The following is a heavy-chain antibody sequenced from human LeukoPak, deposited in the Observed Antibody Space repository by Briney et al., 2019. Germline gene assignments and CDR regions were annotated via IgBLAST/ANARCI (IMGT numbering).Heavy chain of an antibody. CDR2: INAGNGNT. V-gene: IGHV1-3*01. CDR3: TRDLGQWLLQGIFFDY. J-gene: IGHJ4*02. D-gene: IGHD5-12*01. Sequence: ASVKVSCKASGYTFTSYAMHWVRQAPGQRLEWMGWINAGNGNTKYSQKFQGRVTVTTDTSTSTAYMELRSLRSDDTAVYYCTRDLGQWLLQGIFFDYWGQGTLVTVSS. CDR1: GYTFTSYA.